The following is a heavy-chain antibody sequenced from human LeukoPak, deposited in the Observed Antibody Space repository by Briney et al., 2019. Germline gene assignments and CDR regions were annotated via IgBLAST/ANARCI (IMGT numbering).Heavy chain of an antibody. V-gene: IGHV3-30-3*01. J-gene: IGHJ4*02. CDR1: GFTFSSHA. D-gene: IGHD1-26*01. CDR3: ARDWGQRGVGATLAN. Sequence: PGGFLRLSCAASGFTFSSHAMVWVRQAPGKGLEWVSFISHDGSESFHTESVKGRFTISRDNFKNTVDLRVSGLKEEDTAVYYCARDWGQRGVGATLANWGQGTLVIVSS. CDR2: ISHDGSES.